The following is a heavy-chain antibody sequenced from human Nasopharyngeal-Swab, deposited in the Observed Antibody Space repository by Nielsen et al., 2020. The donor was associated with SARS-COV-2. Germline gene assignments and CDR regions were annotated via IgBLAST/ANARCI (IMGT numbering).Heavy chain of an antibody. CDR3: ARGHIAVEERSDWFDP. D-gene: IGHD6-19*01. V-gene: IGHV4-61*01. J-gene: IGHJ5*02. CDR1: GGSVSSGSYY. CDR2: IYYSGST. Sequence: SETLSLTCTVSGGSVSSGSYYWSWIRQPPGKGLEWIGYIYYSGSTNYNPSLKSRVTISVDTSKNQFSLKLSSVTAADTAVYYCARGHIAVEERSDWFDPWGQGTLVTVSS.